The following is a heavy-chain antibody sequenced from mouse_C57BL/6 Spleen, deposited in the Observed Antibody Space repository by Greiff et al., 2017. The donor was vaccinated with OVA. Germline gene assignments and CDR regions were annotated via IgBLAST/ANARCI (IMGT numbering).Heavy chain of an antibody. V-gene: IGHV1-53*01. Sequence: QVQLQQPGTELVKPGASVKLSCKASGYTFTSYWMHWVKQRPGQGLEWIGNINPSNGGTNYNEKFKGKATFTADTSSNTAYMQLSSLTTEDSAIYYCAIRRFWFAYWGQGTLVTVSA. CDR3: AIRRFWFAY. CDR2: INPSNGGT. CDR1: GYTFTSYW. D-gene: IGHD1-1*01. J-gene: IGHJ3*01.